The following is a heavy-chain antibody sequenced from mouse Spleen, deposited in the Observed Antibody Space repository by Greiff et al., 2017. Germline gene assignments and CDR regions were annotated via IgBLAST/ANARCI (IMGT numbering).Heavy chain of an antibody. CDR3: AKSPYDYDVAWFAY. J-gene: IGHJ3*01. CDR2: IYPGSGST. V-gene: IGHV1-81*01. Sequence: QVQLQQSGPELVKPGASVKMSCKASGYTFTDYVISWVKQRTGQGLEWIGEIYPGSGSTYYNEKFKGKATLTADKSSNTAYMQLSSLTSEDSAVYFCAKSPYDYDVAWFAYWGQGTLVTVSA. CDR1: GYTFTDYV. D-gene: IGHD2-4*01.